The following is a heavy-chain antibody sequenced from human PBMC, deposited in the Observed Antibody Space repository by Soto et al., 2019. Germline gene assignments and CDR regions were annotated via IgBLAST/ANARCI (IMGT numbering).Heavy chain of an antibody. Sequence: QVQLVQSGAEVKKPGSSVKVSCKASGGTFSSYTISWVRQAPGQGLEWMGRIIPILGIANYAQKFQGRVTITADKSTSTAYMERSSLRSEDTAVYYCARDLHMVVAARGAWVQNSPDDYYYMDVWGKGTTVTVSS. J-gene: IGHJ6*03. CDR3: ARDLHMVVAARGAWVQNSPDDYYYMDV. CDR2: IIPILGIA. D-gene: IGHD2-15*01. CDR1: GGTFSSYT. V-gene: IGHV1-69*08.